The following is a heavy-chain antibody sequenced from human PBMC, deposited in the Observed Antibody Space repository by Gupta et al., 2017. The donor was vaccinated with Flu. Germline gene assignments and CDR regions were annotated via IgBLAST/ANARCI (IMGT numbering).Heavy chain of an antibody. V-gene: IGHV4-34*01. J-gene: IGHJ5*02. CDR3: VITTEYWFDP. D-gene: IGHD3-22*01. Sequence: GEINHSGSTNYNPSLKSRVTISVDTSKNQFSLKLSSVTAADTAVYYCVITTEYWFDPWGQGTLVTVSS. CDR2: INHSGST.